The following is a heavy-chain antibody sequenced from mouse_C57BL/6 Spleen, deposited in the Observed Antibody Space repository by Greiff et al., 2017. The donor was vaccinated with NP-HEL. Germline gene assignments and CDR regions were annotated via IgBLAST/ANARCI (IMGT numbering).Heavy chain of an antibody. D-gene: IGHD1-1*01. CDR1: GYTFTDYY. V-gene: IGHV1-26*01. CDR3: ARDDYDYGRGYFDY. CDR2: INPNNGGT. Sequence: EVQLQQSGPELVKPGASVKISCKASGYTFTDYYMNWVKQSHGKSLEWIGDINPNNGGTSYNQKFKGKATLTVDKSSSTAYMELRSLTSEDSAVYYCARDDYDYGRGYFDYWGQGTTLTVSS. J-gene: IGHJ2*01.